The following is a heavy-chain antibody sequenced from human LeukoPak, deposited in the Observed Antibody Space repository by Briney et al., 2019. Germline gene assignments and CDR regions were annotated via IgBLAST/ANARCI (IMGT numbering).Heavy chain of an antibody. V-gene: IGHV3-48*03. Sequence: GGSLRLSCAASGFTFSSYEMNWVRQAPGKGLEWVSYISSSGSTIYYADSVKGRFTISRDNAKNSLYLQMNSLRAEDTAVYYCARDSLNYCSSTSCRRAPLGYWGQGTLVTVSS. J-gene: IGHJ4*02. CDR2: ISSSGSTI. D-gene: IGHD2-2*01. CDR1: GFTFSSYE. CDR3: ARDSLNYCSSTSCRRAPLGY.